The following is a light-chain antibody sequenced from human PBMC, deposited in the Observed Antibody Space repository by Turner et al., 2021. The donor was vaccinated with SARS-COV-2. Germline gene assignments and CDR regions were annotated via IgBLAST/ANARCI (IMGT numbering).Light chain of an antibody. CDR2: GAS. CDR1: QSVSSIY. Sequence: EIVLMQSPGTLSLSPGERATLSCRASQSVSSIYLAWYQQKPGQAPRLLIYGASSRATGIPDRFSGSGSGTDFTLTISRLEPEDFAVYYCQQYGSSPWTFGQGTKVEIK. V-gene: IGKV3-20*01. CDR3: QQYGSSPWT. J-gene: IGKJ1*01.